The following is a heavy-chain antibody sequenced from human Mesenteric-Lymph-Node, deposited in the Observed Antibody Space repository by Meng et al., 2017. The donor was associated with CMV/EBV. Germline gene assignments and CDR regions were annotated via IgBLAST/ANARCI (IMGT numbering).Heavy chain of an antibody. CDR2: ISSSSSYI. Sequence: GESLKISCAASGFTFSSYSMNWVRQAPGKGLEWVSSISSSSSYIYYADSVKGRFTISRDNAKNSLYLQMNSLRAEDTAVYYCAKVDYDILTGYPDYWGQGTLVTVSS. D-gene: IGHD3-9*01. V-gene: IGHV3-21*04. CDR3: AKVDYDILTGYPDY. J-gene: IGHJ4*02. CDR1: GFTFSSYS.